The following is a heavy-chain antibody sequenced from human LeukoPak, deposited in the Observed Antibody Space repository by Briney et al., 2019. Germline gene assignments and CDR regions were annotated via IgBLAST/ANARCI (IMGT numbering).Heavy chain of an antibody. Sequence: GGSLRLSCAASGFTFSSYSMNWVRQAPGKGLEWVSSISSSSSYIYYADSVKGRFTISRDNAKNSLYLQMNSLRAEDTAVYYCARDPYNYDILTGYYSGGYYFDYWGQGTLVTVSS. CDR2: ISSSSSYI. D-gene: IGHD3-9*01. CDR1: GFTFSSYS. J-gene: IGHJ4*02. V-gene: IGHV3-21*01. CDR3: ARDPYNYDILTGYYSGGYYFDY.